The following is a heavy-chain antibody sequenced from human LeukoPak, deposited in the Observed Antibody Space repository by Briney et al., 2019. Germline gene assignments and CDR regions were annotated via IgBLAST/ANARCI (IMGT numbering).Heavy chain of an antibody. V-gene: IGHV5-51*01. CDR2: IYPGDSDT. CDR3: ARHARYSSSWHNWFDP. J-gene: IGHJ5*02. D-gene: IGHD6-13*01. CDR1: GYSFTSYW. Sequence: GESLKISCKGSGYSFTSYWIGWVRQMPGKGLELMWIIYPGDSDTRYSPSFQGQVTISADKSISTAYLQWSSLKASDTAMYYCARHARYSSSWHNWFDPWGQGTLVTVSS.